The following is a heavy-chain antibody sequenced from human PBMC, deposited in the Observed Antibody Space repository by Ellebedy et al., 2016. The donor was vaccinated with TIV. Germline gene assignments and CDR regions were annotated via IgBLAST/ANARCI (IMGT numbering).Heavy chain of an antibody. CDR3: ARDYHGMDV. J-gene: IGHJ6*02. CDR1: GFDFSTYD. V-gene: IGHV3-13*01. Sequence: PGGSLRLSCVASGFDFSTYDMPWVRQAPGKGLEWVSAIGIAGDTYYLDSLKGRFTISRDNARDSMYLQMNSLGAGDTAIYFCARDYHGMDVWGQGTTVTVSS. CDR2: IGIAGDT.